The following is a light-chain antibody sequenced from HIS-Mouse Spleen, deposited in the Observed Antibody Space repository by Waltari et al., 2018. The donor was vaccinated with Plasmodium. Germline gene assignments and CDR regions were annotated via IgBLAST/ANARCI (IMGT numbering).Light chain of an antibody. CDR1: SSDVGGYNY. J-gene: IGLJ2*01. CDR2: DVS. CDR3: CSYAGSYTVV. Sequence: QSALTQPRSVSGSPVQSVTISCTRTSSDVGGYNYVSWYQHHPGKAPKLMIYDVSKRPSGVPDRFSGSKSGNTASLTISGLQAEDEADYYCCSYAGSYTVVFGGGTKLTVL. V-gene: IGLV2-11*01.